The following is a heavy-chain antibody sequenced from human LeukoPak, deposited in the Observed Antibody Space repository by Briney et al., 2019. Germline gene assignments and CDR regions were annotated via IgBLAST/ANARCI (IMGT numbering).Heavy chain of an antibody. Sequence: PGGSLRLSCAASGFTVSSNYMSWVRQAPGKGLEWVSAISGSGGSTYYADSVKGRFTISRDNSKNTLYLQMNSLRAEDTAVYYCAKSRAQYSSSWYDAFDIWGQGTMVTVSS. V-gene: IGHV3-23*01. CDR3: AKSRAQYSSSWYDAFDI. J-gene: IGHJ3*02. D-gene: IGHD6-13*01. CDR1: GFTVSSNY. CDR2: ISGSGGST.